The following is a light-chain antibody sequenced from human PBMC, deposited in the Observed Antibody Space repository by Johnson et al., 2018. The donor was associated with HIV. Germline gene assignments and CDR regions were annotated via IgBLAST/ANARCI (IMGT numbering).Light chain of an antibody. CDR3: GTWDSSLSAYV. CDR2: DNN. J-gene: IGLJ1*01. CDR1: SSNIGNNY. Sequence: QSVLTQPPSVSAAPGQKVTISCSGSSSNIGNNYVSWYQQLPRTAPKLLIYDNNKRPSGIPDRFSGSKSGTSATLGITGLKTGDEADYYCGTWDSSLSAYVFGTGTKVTVL. V-gene: IGLV1-51*01.